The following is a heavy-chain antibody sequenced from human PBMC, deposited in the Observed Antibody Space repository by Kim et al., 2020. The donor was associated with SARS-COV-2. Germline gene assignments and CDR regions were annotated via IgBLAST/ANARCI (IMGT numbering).Heavy chain of an antibody. CDR2: IRSDESKR. CDR1: GFTFSPFA. J-gene: IGHJ3*01. CDR3: ARNYGSATMIGDV. Sequence: GGSLRLSCTASGFTFSPFAMHWVRQALGKGLEWVAVIRSDESKRYYAESVKDRFTISRDNSKNTLYLQMNSLRAEDTAIYFCARNYGSATMIGDVWGLGTVVTVSS. D-gene: IGHD3-10*01. V-gene: IGHV3-33*01.